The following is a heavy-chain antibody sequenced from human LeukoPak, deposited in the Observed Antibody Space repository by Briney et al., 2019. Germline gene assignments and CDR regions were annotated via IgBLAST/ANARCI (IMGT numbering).Heavy chain of an antibody. Sequence: ASVKVSCKASGYTFTGYYMHWVRQAPGQGLEWMGWINPNSGGTNYAQKFQGRVTMTRDTSVSTAYMELSRLRSDDTAVYYCARDLILEGDSDYWGQGTLVTVSS. CDR2: INPNSGGT. CDR1: GYTFTGYY. D-gene: IGHD1-1*01. CDR3: ARDLILEGDSDY. V-gene: IGHV1-2*02. J-gene: IGHJ4*02.